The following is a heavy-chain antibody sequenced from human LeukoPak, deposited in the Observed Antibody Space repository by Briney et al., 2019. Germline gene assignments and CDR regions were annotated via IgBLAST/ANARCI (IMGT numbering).Heavy chain of an antibody. Sequence: GASVKVSRKASGYTFTGYYMHLVRQAPGQGPEVMGWINPNSGGTNYAQKFQGRVTMTRDTSISTAYMELSRLRSDDTAVYYCARVKGSGSYLSDYWGQGTLVTVSS. CDR1: GYTFTGYY. CDR2: INPNSGGT. J-gene: IGHJ4*02. CDR3: ARVKGSGSYLSDY. V-gene: IGHV1-2*02. D-gene: IGHD3-10*01.